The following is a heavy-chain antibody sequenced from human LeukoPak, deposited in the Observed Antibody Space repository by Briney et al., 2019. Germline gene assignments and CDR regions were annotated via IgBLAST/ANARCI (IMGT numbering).Heavy chain of an antibody. CDR1: GGSISSYY. J-gene: IGHJ6*03. Sequence: PSETLSLTCTVSGGSISSYYWSWIRQPAGKGLEWIGRIYTSGSTNYNPSLKSRVTMSVDTSKNQFSLKLSSVTAADTAVYYCARVRSARDLRFLEWSYYMDVWGKGTTVTVSS. CDR3: ARVRSARDLRFLEWSYYMDV. D-gene: IGHD3-3*01. CDR2: IYTSGST. V-gene: IGHV4-4*07.